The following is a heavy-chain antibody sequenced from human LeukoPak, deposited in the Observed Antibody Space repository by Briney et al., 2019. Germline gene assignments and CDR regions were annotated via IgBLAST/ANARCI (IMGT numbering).Heavy chain of an antibody. V-gene: IGHV3-21*01. J-gene: IGHJ6*04. CDR3: ARIPFTMVRGVTAYYYYGMDV. Sequence: GGSLRLSCAASGFTFSSYSMNWVRQAPGKGLEWVSSTSSSSSYIYYADSVKGRFTISRDNAKNSLYLQMNSLRAEDTAVYYCARIPFTMVRGVTAYYYYGMDVWGKGTTVTVSS. D-gene: IGHD3-10*01. CDR1: GFTFSSYS. CDR2: TSSSSSYI.